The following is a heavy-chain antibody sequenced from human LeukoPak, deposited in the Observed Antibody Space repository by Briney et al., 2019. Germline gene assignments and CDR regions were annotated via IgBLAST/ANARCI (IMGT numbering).Heavy chain of an antibody. Sequence: SETLSLTCAAYGWSFSGYYWSWIRQPPGKGLEWIGEINHSGSTNYNPSLKSRVTISVDTSKNQSSLQLSCVTAADTAVYYCARGQGSGYDFGYWGQGTLVTVSS. CDR1: GWSFSGYY. CDR3: ARGQGSGYDFGY. V-gene: IGHV4-34*01. J-gene: IGHJ4*02. CDR2: INHSGST. D-gene: IGHD5-12*01.